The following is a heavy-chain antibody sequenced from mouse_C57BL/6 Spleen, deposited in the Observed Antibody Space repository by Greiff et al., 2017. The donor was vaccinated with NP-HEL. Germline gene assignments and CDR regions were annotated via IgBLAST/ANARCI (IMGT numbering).Heavy chain of an antibody. CDR2: INPNNGGT. V-gene: IGHV1-26*01. Sequence: EVQLQQSGPELVKPGASVKISCKASGYTFTDYYMNWVKQSHGKSLEWIGDINPNNGGTSYNQKFKGKATLTVDKSSSTAYMELRSLTSEDSAVYYCASLYGNPFAYWGQGTLVTVSA. CDR1: GYTFTDYY. D-gene: IGHD2-1*01. J-gene: IGHJ3*01. CDR3: ASLYGNPFAY.